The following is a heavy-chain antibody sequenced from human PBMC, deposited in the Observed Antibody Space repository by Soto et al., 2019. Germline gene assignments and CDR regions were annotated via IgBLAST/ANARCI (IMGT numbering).Heavy chain of an antibody. J-gene: IGHJ6*02. CDR3: ARENSGSHYYGIDV. V-gene: IGHV3-30-3*01. CDR1: GFTFSSYA. D-gene: IGHD1-26*01. Sequence: QVQLVESGGGVVQPGKSLRLSCAASGFTFSSYAMHWVRQAPGKGLEWVAVISYDGSNKYYADSVKGRFTISRDNSKNTLYLQMNSLRAEDTAVYYCARENSGSHYYGIDVWGQGTSVTVSS. CDR2: ISYDGSNK.